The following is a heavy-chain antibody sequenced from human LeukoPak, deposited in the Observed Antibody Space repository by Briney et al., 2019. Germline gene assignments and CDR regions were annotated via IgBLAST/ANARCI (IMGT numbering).Heavy chain of an antibody. V-gene: IGHV3-53*01. CDR3: ARDLYSSAWYGFDY. Sequence: GGSLRLSCAASGFTVSSNYMSWVRQAPGKGLEWVSVIYSGGTTLYADSVKGRFTISRDNSKNTLYLQMNSLRAEDTAVYYCARDLYSSAWYGFDYWGQGTLVTVSS. J-gene: IGHJ4*02. D-gene: IGHD6-19*01. CDR1: GFTVSSNY. CDR2: IYSGGTT.